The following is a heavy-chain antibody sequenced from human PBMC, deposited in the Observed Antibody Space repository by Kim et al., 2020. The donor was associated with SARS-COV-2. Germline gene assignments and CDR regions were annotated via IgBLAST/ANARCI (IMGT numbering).Heavy chain of an antibody. J-gene: IGHJ5*02. CDR2: ISYDGSNK. D-gene: IGHD3-22*01. CDR3: AKPSLNNYDSSAMWP. CDR1: GFTFSSYG. V-gene: IGHV3-30*18. Sequence: GGSLRLSCAASGFTFSSYGMHWVRQAPGKGLEWVAVISYDGSNKYYADSVKGRFTISRDNSKNTLYLQMNSLRAEDTAVYYCAKPSLNNYDSSAMWPWG.